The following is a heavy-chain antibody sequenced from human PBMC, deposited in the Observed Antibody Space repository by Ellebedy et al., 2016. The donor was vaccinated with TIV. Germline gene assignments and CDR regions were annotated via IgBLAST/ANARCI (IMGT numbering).Heavy chain of an antibody. D-gene: IGHD2-2*02. CDR3: ARVGDSWYTGPHYYHSMDV. V-gene: IGHV1-2*02. Sequence: ASVKVSCXASGGTFSSYAISWVRQAPGQGLEWIGLIKPKSGATNYAEKFLDRVTVTRDTSITTAYMELSSLRSDDTAVYYCARVGDSWYTGPHYYHSMDVWGQGTTVTVSS. J-gene: IGHJ6*02. CDR1: GGTFSSYA. CDR2: IKPKSGAT.